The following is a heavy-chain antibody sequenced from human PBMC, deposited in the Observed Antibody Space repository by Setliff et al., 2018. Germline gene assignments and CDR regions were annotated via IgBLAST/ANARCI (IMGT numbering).Heavy chain of an antibody. Sequence: GESLKISCKGSGYTFTNYWIAWVRQMPGKGLEYVGIIYPADSDTTYSPSFQGQVTISADKSINTAYLQWSSLKASDTAIYYCATLGTVVVDAFDFWGQGTRVTVSS. CDR3: ATLGTVVVDAFDF. CDR2: IYPADSDT. D-gene: IGHD2-15*01. J-gene: IGHJ3*01. V-gene: IGHV5-51*01. CDR1: GYTFTNYW.